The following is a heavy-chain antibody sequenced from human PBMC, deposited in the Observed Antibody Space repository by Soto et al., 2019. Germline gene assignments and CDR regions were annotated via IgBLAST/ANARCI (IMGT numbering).Heavy chain of an antibody. CDR2: IYKDDST. CDR3: ARGPWNPYYFDY. D-gene: IGHD1-1*01. CDR1: GSTVSSNS. Sequence: GGSLRLSCAASGSTVSSNSMTWVRQAPGKGLEWVSLIYKDDSTSYADSVKGRFTISRDNSKNMLYLQMNSLRAEDTAVYYCARGPWNPYYFDYWGQGTLVTVSS. V-gene: IGHV3-53*01. J-gene: IGHJ4*02.